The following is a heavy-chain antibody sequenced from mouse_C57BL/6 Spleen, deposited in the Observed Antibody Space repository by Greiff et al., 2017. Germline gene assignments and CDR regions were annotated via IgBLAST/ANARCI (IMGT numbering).Heavy chain of an antibody. CDR3: ARSDYYYGSSYLDY. Sequence: QVQLQQPGAELVKPGASVKLSCKASGYTFTSYWMHWVKQRPGRGLEWIRRIDPNSGGTKYNEKFKSKATLTVDKPSSTAYMQLSSLTSEDSAVYYCARSDYYYGSSYLDYWGQGTTLTVSS. J-gene: IGHJ2*01. CDR1: GYTFTSYW. D-gene: IGHD1-1*01. V-gene: IGHV1-72*01. CDR2: IDPNSGGT.